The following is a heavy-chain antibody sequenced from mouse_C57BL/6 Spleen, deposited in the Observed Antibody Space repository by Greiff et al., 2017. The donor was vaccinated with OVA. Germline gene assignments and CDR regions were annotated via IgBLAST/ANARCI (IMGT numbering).Heavy chain of an antibody. CDR2: ISNLAYSI. CDR1: GFTFSDYG. Sequence: EVQVVESGGGLVQPGGSLKLSCAASGFTFSDYGMAWVRQAPRKGPEWVAFISNLAYSIYYADTVTGRFTISRENAKNTLYLEMSSLRSEDTAMYYCARQTSYDFFDYWGQGTTLTVSS. J-gene: IGHJ2*01. V-gene: IGHV5-15*01. D-gene: IGHD2-4*01. CDR3: ARQTSYDFFDY.